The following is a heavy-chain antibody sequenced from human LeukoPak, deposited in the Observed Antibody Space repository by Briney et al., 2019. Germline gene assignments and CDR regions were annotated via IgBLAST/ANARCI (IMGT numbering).Heavy chain of an antibody. Sequence: SETLSLTCTVSGGSISSYYWSWIRQPAGKGLEWIGRIYTSGSTNYNPSLKSRVTMSVDTSKNQFSLKLNSVTPEDTAVYYCAKGAYGDPVDAFDIWGQGTMVTVSS. CDR3: AKGAYGDPVDAFDI. D-gene: IGHD4-17*01. CDR1: GGSISSYY. J-gene: IGHJ3*02. CDR2: IYTSGST. V-gene: IGHV4-4*07.